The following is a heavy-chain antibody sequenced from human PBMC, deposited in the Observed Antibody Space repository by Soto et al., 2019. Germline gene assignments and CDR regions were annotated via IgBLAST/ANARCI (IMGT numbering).Heavy chain of an antibody. CDR2: IYFSGNT. J-gene: IGHJ4*02. V-gene: IGHV4-59*08. CDR1: GGSISNYY. D-gene: IGHD1-26*01. Sequence: SETLSLTCTVSGGSISNYYWSWIRQPPGKGLEWIGYIYFSGNTNYNPSLKSRVTISVDTSESQFSLKLSSVTAADTAVYYCARHGTDSGSYNSLFQYWGQGTRVPVS. CDR3: ARHGTDSGSYNSLFQY.